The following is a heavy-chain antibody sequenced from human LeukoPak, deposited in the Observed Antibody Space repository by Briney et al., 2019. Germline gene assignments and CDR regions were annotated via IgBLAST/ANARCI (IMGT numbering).Heavy chain of an antibody. CDR1: GGSISSSSYY. CDR2: SYYSGST. D-gene: IGHD3-9*01. V-gene: IGHV4-39*07. Sequence: SETLSLTCTVSGGSISSSSYYWGWIRQPPGKGLEWIGSSYYSGSTYYNPSLKIRVTISVAKSKNQFYLNLSTVTAADMAGYYCASGLRYFDLYYWGQGTLVTAAS. CDR3: ASGLRYFDLYY. J-gene: IGHJ4*02.